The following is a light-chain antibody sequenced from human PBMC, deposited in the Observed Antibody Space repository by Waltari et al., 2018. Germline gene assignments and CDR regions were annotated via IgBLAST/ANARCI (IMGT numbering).Light chain of an antibody. Sequence: SYDLTQPPSVSVSPGQTARITCPGDALPRLYAYWYQQTPGQAPMLLIYKDTERPSGITERFSGSTSGTTVKLTVRGVQAEDEADYYCQSADTNFADHVVFGGGTQLIVL. V-gene: IGLV3-25*03. CDR2: KDT. CDR3: QSADTNFADHVV. J-gene: IGLJ2*01. CDR1: ALPRLY.